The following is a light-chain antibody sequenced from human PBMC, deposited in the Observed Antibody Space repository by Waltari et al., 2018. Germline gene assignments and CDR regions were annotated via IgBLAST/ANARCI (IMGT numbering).Light chain of an antibody. CDR3: QSTDASETFV. V-gene: IGLV3-25*03. J-gene: IGLJ1*01. CDR2: KDS. CDR1: LLSTEH. Sequence: DELTQPPSASVSPGQTARLTRSGELLSTEHAYWYQHKPGQAPVLVIYKDSERPSGIPDRFSGSSSGTTVTLTISAVQAEDEAAYYCQSTDASETFVFGTGTTVTVL.